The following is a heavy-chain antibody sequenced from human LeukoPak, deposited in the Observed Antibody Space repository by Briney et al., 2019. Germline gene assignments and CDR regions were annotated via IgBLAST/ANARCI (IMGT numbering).Heavy chain of an antibody. CDR3: ARDRRGLYSSGWYYFDY. Sequence: GASLKVSCKACGCTFSSYAISWVRQAPGQGLEWMGGIIPIFGTANYAQKFQGRVTITADESTSTAYMELSSLRSEDTAVYYCARDRRGLYSSGWYYFDYWGQGTLVTVSS. CDR2: IIPIFGTA. J-gene: IGHJ4*02. V-gene: IGHV1-69*01. D-gene: IGHD6-19*01. CDR1: GCTFSSYA.